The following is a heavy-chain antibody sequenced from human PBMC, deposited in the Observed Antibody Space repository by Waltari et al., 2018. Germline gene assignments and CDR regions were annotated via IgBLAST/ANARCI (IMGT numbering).Heavy chain of an antibody. CDR2: ISPIFGTA. CDR3: ARDLGVVVVAATDWYFDL. Sequence: QVQLVQSGAEVKKPGSSVKVSCKASGGTFSSYAISWVRQAPGQGLEWMGGISPIFGTANYAQKFQGRVTITADEATSTAYMELSSLRSEDTAVYYCARDLGVVVVAATDWYFDLWGRGTLVTVSS. V-gene: IGHV1-69*01. J-gene: IGHJ2*01. D-gene: IGHD2-15*01. CDR1: GGTFSSYA.